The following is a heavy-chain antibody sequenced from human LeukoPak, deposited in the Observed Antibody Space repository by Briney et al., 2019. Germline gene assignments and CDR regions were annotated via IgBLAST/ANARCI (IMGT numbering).Heavy chain of an antibody. J-gene: IGHJ4*02. Sequence: GGSLRLSCVISGLTVSSTHMSWVRQAPGKGLEWVAVIYSGGTTNYADSVKGRFIVYRDSSKNTLYLQMNSLRAEDTAVYYCASKVTTGYWGQGTLVTVSS. CDR3: ASKVTTGY. V-gene: IGHV3-66*01. CDR2: IYSGGTT. CDR1: GLTVSSTH. D-gene: IGHD4-17*01.